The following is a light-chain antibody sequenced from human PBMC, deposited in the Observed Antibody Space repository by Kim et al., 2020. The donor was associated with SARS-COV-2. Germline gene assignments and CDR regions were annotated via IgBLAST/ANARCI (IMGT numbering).Light chain of an antibody. V-gene: IGKV3-20*01. CDR3: QQYGNSPWT. J-gene: IGKJ1*01. CDR2: AVS. CDR1: QSGSSNC. Sequence: SPGERATLAGRARQSGSSNCLAGYQQKPGQAHRLVIYAVSSRASGIPDRFSGSGSGTDFTLTISRLEPEDFAVYYCQQYGNSPWTFGQGTKVDIK.